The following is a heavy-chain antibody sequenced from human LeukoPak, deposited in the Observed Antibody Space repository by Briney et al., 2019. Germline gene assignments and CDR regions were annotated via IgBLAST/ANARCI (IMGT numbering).Heavy chain of an antibody. J-gene: IGHJ4*02. CDR3: ARAYSSGWAHDY. D-gene: IGHD6-19*01. V-gene: IGHV4-34*01. CDR2: INHSGST. Sequence: SETLSLTCAVYGGSFSGYYWSWIRQPPGKGLEWIGEINHSGSTNYNPSLKSRVTISVDTSKNQFSLKLSSVTAADTAVYYCARAYSSGWAHDYWGQGTLVTVSS. CDR1: GGSFSGYY.